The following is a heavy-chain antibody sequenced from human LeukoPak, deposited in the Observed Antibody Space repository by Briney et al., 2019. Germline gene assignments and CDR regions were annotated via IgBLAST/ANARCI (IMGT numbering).Heavy chain of an antibody. Sequence: ASVKVSCKASGYTFTSYYMHWVRQAPGQGLEWMGWINPNSGGTNYAQKFQGRVTMTRDTSISTAYMELSRLRSDDTAVYYCARYDDSSGWFDPWGQGTLVTVSS. CDR1: GYTFTSYY. V-gene: IGHV1-2*02. D-gene: IGHD3-22*01. CDR2: INPNSGGT. CDR3: ARYDDSSGWFDP. J-gene: IGHJ5*02.